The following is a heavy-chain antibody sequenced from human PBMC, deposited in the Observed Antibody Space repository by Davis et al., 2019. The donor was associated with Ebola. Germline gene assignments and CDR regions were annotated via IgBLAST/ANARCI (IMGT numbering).Heavy chain of an antibody. CDR1: GFPLSSYW. Sequence: GESLKISCAVSGFPLSSYWMHWARQAPGKGLVWVSRIKSDGSSTSYADSVKGRFTISRDNAKNTLYLQMNSLRAEDTAVYYCARSDYFDYWGQGTLVTVSS. CDR2: IKSDGSST. CDR3: ARSDYFDY. J-gene: IGHJ4*02. V-gene: IGHV3-74*01.